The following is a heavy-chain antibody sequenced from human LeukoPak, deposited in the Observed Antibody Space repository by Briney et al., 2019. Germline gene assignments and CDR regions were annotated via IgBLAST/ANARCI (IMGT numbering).Heavy chain of an antibody. CDR3: ARSGYDILTGYLPFDY. CDR1: GGSISSSSYY. CDR2: IYYSGST. J-gene: IGHJ4*02. D-gene: IGHD3-9*01. Sequence: SETLSLTCTVSGGSISSSSYYWGWIRQPPGKGLEWIGSIYYSGSTYYNPSLKSRVTISVDTSKNQFSLKLSSVTAADTAVYYCARSGYDILTGYLPFDYWGQGTLVTVSS. V-gene: IGHV4-39*01.